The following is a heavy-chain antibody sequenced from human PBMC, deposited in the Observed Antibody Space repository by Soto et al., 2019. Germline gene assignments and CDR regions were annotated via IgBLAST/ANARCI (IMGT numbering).Heavy chain of an antibody. CDR2: IFSNDEK. Sequence: QVTLKESGPVLVKPTETLTLTCTVSGFSLSNPTMGVTWIRQPPRKALEWLAHIFSNDEKSYRTSLKSRLTISKDTSKSQVVLTMTNMDPVDTATYYCARIRSSHSGIYPFDFWGQGTLVTVSS. V-gene: IGHV2-26*01. D-gene: IGHD3-10*01. CDR3: ARIRSSHSGIYPFDF. J-gene: IGHJ4*02. CDR1: GFSLSNPTMG.